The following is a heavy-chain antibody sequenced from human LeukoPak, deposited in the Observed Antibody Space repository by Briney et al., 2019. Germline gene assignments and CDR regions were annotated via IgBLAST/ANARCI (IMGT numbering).Heavy chain of an antibody. Sequence: PSETLSLTCTVSGGSISSSSYYWGWIRQPPGKGLEWIGSIYYSGSTYYNPSLKSRVTISVDTSKNQFSLKLSSVTAADTAVYYCARSYIGGAMIVVVITNWFDPWGQGTLVTVSS. J-gene: IGHJ5*02. CDR1: GGSISSSSYY. V-gene: IGHV4-39*01. CDR3: ARSYIGGAMIVVVITNWFDP. D-gene: IGHD3-22*01. CDR2: IYYSGST.